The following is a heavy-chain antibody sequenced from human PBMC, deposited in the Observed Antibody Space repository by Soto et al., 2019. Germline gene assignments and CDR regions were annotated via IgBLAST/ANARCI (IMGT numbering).Heavy chain of an antibody. CDR2: MNPGSGDT. V-gene: IGHV1-8*01. Sequence: QAQLEQSGGEVKKPGSSVKVSCKASGYSFTNNDVSWVRQATGQGLEWMGWMNPGSGDTGYAQKFQGRVTMTRDISIATAYMELSSLRSDDTAIYYCARMETFGSLNWFDPWGQGTLVTVSS. D-gene: IGHD3-16*01. J-gene: IGHJ5*02. CDR1: GYSFTNND. CDR3: ARMETFGSLNWFDP.